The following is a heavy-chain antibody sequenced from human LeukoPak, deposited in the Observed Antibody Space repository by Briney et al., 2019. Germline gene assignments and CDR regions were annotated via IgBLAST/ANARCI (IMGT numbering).Heavy chain of an antibody. V-gene: IGHV1-69*06. CDR2: IIPIFGTA. Sequence: SVKVSCKASGGTFSSYAISWVRQAPGQGLEWMGGIIPIFGTANYAQKFQGRVTITADKSTSTAYMELSSLRSEDTAVYYCAGDGTSSYDSSGYYPDAFDIWGQGTMVTVSS. J-gene: IGHJ3*02. D-gene: IGHD3-22*01. CDR3: AGDGTSSYDSSGYYPDAFDI. CDR1: GGTFSSYA.